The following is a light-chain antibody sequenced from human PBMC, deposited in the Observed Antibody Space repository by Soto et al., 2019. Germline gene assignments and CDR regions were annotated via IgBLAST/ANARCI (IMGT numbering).Light chain of an antibody. CDR3: AAWDDSLNGPL. V-gene: IGLV1-44*01. J-gene: IGLJ2*01. CDR1: SSNIASNT. Sequence: QSVLTQPPSASGTPGQRVTISCSGSSSNIASNTVNWYQQLPGTAPKLLIYNNNHRPSGVLDRFSGSKSGTSASRAISGLQSEDEADYYCAAWDDSLNGPLFGGGTKLTVL. CDR2: NNN.